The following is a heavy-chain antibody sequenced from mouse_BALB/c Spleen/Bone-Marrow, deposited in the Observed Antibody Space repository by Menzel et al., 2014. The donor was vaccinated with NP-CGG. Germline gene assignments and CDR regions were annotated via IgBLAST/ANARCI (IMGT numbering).Heavy chain of an antibody. CDR1: GYTFTNYN. CDR3: TREGDSRFGL. V-gene: IGHV1-53*01. Sequence: QVQLQQSGAELVKPGASVKLSCKASGYTFTNYNMYWVKQRPGQGLVWIGDINPSNGGANYNEKFKSKATLTVGKSSSTAGKQHCSLTSECSVVLYWTREGDSRFGLWGQGTL. CDR2: INPSNGGA. D-gene: IGHD2-13*01. J-gene: IGHJ3*02.